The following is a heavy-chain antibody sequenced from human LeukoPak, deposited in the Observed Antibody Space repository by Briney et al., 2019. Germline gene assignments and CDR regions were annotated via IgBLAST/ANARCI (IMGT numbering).Heavy chain of an antibody. D-gene: IGHD3-16*01. Sequence: PGGSLRLSCAASEFSVGSNYMTWVRQAPGKGLEWVSLIYSGGSTYYADSVKGRFTISRDNSKNTLYLQMNSLRAEDTAVYYCARGRPLGANFWVYWGQGTLVTVSS. J-gene: IGHJ4*02. CDR2: IYSGGST. CDR3: ARGRPLGANFWVY. CDR1: EFSVGSNY. V-gene: IGHV3-66*01.